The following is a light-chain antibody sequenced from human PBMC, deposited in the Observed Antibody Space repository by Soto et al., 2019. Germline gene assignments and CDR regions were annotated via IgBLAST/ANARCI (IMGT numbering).Light chain of an antibody. V-gene: IGKV1-8*01. CDR2: AAS. J-gene: IGKJ5*01. CDR1: QGISSY. Sequence: AIRMTQSPSSLSASTGDRVTITCRASQGISSYLAWYQQKPGKAPKLLIYAASTLHSGVPSRFSGSGSGTDFTLTISCLQSEDFATYYCQQYYSYPPTFGQGTRLEIK. CDR3: QQYYSYPPT.